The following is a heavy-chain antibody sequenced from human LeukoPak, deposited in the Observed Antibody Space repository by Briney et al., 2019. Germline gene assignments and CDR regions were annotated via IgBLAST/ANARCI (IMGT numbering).Heavy chain of an antibody. D-gene: IGHD2-8*01. CDR3: ARERQVLMVYAMFDY. CDR2: IYTSGST. Sequence: SETLSLTCTVSGGSISSGSYYWSWIRQPAGKGLEWIGHIYTSGSTNYNPSLKSRVTISVDTSKNQFSLKLSSVTAADTAVYYCARERQVLMVYAMFDYWGQGTLVTVSS. CDR1: GGSISSGSYY. V-gene: IGHV4-61*09. J-gene: IGHJ4*02.